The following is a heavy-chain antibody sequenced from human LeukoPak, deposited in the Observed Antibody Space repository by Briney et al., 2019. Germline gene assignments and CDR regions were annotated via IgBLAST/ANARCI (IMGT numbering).Heavy chain of an antibody. CDR3: ARWGAASGQPFDY. J-gene: IGHJ4*02. D-gene: IGHD3-16*01. Sequence: GGSLRLSCAASGFTFSSYAMSWVRQAPGKGLEWVSAISGSGGSTYHADSVKGRFTISRDNSKNTLYLQMNSLRAEDTAVYYCARWGAASGQPFDYWGQGTLVTVSS. V-gene: IGHV3-23*01. CDR2: ISGSGGST. CDR1: GFTFSSYA.